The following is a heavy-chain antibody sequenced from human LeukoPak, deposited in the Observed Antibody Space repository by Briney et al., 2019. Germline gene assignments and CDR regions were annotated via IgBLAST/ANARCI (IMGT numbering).Heavy chain of an antibody. Sequence: GGSLRLSCAASGFTFSSYAMHWVRQAPGKGLEWVAVISYDGSNKYYADSVKGRFTISRDNSKNTLYLQMNSLRAEDTAVYYCAREGDIYHFDYWGQGTLVTVSS. V-gene: IGHV3-30*04. CDR2: ISYDGSNK. J-gene: IGHJ4*02. CDR3: AREGDIYHFDY. CDR1: GFTFSSYA. D-gene: IGHD3-9*01.